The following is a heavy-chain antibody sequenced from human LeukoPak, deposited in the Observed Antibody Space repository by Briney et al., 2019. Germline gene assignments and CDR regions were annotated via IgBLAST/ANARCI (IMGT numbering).Heavy chain of an antibody. D-gene: IGHD6-19*01. CDR1: GFMFSSFE. CDR3: ARRGAVANAFDI. CDR2: ISSSGSTI. J-gene: IGHJ3*02. V-gene: IGHV3-48*03. Sequence: GGSLRLSCAASGFMFSSFEMNWVRQAPGKGLEWVSYISSSGSTIYYADSVKGRFTISRDNAKNSLYLQMNSLRAEDTAVYYCARRGAVANAFDIWGQGTMVTVSS.